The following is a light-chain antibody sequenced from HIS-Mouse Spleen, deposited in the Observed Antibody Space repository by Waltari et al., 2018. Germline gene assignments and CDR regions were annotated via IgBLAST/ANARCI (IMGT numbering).Light chain of an antibody. CDR1: ALPKKY. Sequence: SYELTQPPSVSVSPGQTARITCSGDALPKKYAYWYQQKSGPAPVLVIYEDRKRPSGIPGRFSGSSSGTMATLTISGAQVEDEADYYCYSTDSSGNHRVFGGGTKLTVL. J-gene: IGLJ2*01. CDR3: YSTDSSGNHRV. CDR2: EDR. V-gene: IGLV3-10*01.